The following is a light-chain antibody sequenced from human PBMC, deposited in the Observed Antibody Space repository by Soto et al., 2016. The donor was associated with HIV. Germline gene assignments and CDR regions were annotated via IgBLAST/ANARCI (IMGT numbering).Light chain of an antibody. J-gene: IGLJ2*01. CDR2: DNS. CDR3: QVWDTSSDSAI. CDR1: NIGSKS. Sequence: SYELIQPPSVSVAPGKTATITCGGNNIGSKSVHWYQQQSGQAPVLVVYDNSDRPSGIPERFSGSNSGNTATLTISRVEAGDEADYFCQVWDTSSDSAIFGGGAKLTV. V-gene: IGLV3-21*03.